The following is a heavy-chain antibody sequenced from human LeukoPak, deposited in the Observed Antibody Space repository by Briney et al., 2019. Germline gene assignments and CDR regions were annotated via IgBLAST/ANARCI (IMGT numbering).Heavy chain of an antibody. Sequence: ASVKVSCKASGYTFTSYGISWVRQAPGQGLEWMGWISAYNGNTNYAQKLQGRVTMTTDTSTSTAYMELRSLRSDDTAVYYCARDSPPSYDFYGAYYYYGMDVWGQGTTVTVFS. J-gene: IGHJ6*02. CDR3: ARDSPPSYDFYGAYYYYGMDV. CDR2: ISAYNGNT. V-gene: IGHV1-18*01. CDR1: GYTFTSYG. D-gene: IGHD3-3*01.